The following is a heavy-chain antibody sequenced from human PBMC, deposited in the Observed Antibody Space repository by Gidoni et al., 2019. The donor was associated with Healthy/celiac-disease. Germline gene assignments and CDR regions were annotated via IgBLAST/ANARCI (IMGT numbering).Heavy chain of an antibody. CDR2: ISWNSGSR. J-gene: IGHJ4*02. CDR1: GFSFDDYA. Sequence: EVQRVESGGGLVQPGRSLRLSCAASGFSFDDYAMHWVRQATGKGLGLVSGISWNSGSRGYADSVKGRFTISRDNAKNSLYLQMNSLRAEDTALYYCAKDGQPNCNYEGVLDYWGQGTLVTVSS. CDR3: AKDGQPNCNYEGVLDY. V-gene: IGHV3-9*01. D-gene: IGHD1-7*01.